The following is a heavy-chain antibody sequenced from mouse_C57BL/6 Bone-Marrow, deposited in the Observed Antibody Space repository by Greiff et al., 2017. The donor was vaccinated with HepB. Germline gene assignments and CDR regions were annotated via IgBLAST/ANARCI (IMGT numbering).Heavy chain of an antibody. J-gene: IGHJ4*01. CDR2: ISSGGSYT. Sequence: EVQRVESGGDLVKPGGSLKLSCAASGFTFSSYGMSWVRQTPDKRLEWVATISSGGSYTYYPDSVKGRFTISRDNAKNTLYLQMSSLKSEDTAMYYCARHYDYDVDYAMDYWGQGTSVTVSS. CDR3: ARHYDYDVDYAMDY. D-gene: IGHD2-4*01. V-gene: IGHV5-6*01. CDR1: GFTFSSYG.